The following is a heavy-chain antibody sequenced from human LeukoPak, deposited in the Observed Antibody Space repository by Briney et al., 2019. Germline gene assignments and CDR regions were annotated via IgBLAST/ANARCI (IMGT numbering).Heavy chain of an antibody. CDR2: ISYDGSNK. J-gene: IGHJ4*02. Sequence: AGRTPRLSCAASGFTFSSYAMHWVRQAPGKGLEWVAVISYDGSNKYYADSVKGRFTISRDNSKNTLYLQMNSLRAEDTAVYYCAKAGYSSSWAPEDSYYFDYWGQGTLVTVSS. CDR3: AKAGYSSSWAPEDSYYFDY. CDR1: GFTFSSYA. V-gene: IGHV3-30-3*01. D-gene: IGHD6-13*01.